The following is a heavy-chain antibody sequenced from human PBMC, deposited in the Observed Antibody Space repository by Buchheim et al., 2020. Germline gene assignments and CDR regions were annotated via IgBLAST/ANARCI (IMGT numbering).Heavy chain of an antibody. J-gene: IGHJ6*02. CDR2: IDYSGFA. V-gene: IGHV4-30-4*01. D-gene: IGHD1-26*01. Sequence: QVQFRESGPSLMKPSQTLSLSCAVSGDSITNTDFYWDWIRLSPGRGLEWIGSIDYSGFAYYNPSLASRLGLSTDPSKNQFSLRLRSVTAADTAFYYCAREGPYYYGFDVWGPGT. CDR1: GDSITNTDFY. CDR3: AREGPYYYGFDV.